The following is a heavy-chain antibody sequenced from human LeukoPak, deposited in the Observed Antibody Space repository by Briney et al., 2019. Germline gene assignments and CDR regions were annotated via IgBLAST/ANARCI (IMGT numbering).Heavy chain of an antibody. CDR2: IYSGGST. V-gene: IGHV3-53*01. CDR1: RFTVSSNY. CDR3: ARDVTTVTTKSYYYYYMDV. Sequence: GGSLRLSCAASRFTVSSNYMSWVRQAPGKGLEWVSVIYSGGSTYYADSVKGRFTISRDNSKNTLYLQMNSLRAEDTAVHYCARDVTTVTTKSYYYYYMDVWGKGTTVTVSS. J-gene: IGHJ6*03. D-gene: IGHD4-11*01.